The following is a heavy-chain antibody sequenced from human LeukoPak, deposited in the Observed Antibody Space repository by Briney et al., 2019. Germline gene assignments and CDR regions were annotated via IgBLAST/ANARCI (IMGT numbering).Heavy chain of an antibody. J-gene: IGHJ3*02. CDR3: AKAQNNWRPTSGAFDI. CDR1: GFTFSSSA. CDR2: ISGSGGST. Sequence: GGSLRLSCAASGFTFSSSAMSWVRQAPGKGLEWVSAISGSGGSTYYADSVKGRFTISRDNSKNTLYLQMNSLRAEDTAVYYCAKAQNNWRPTSGAFDIWGQGTMVTVSS. V-gene: IGHV3-23*01. D-gene: IGHD1-1*01.